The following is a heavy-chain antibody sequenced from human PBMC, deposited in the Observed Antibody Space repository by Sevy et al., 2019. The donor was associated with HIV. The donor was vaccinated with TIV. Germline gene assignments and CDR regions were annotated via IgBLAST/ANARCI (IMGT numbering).Heavy chain of an antibody. CDR2: ISSSSSYI. CDR3: ARDAALSNYYDSSGYPNAFDI. Sequence: GVSLRLSCGASGFTFSSYSMNWVRQAPGKGLEWVSSISSSSSYIYYANSVKGRFTISRDNAKNSLYLQMNSLRAEDTAVYYCARDAALSNYYDSSGYPNAFDIWGQGTMVTVSS. V-gene: IGHV3-21*01. CDR1: GFTFSSYS. J-gene: IGHJ3*02. D-gene: IGHD3-22*01.